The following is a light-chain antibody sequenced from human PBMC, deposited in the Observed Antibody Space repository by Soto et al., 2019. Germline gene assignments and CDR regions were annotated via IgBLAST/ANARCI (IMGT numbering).Light chain of an antibody. CDR3: SSYTSSSTLI. CDR2: GVT. Sequence: QSALTQPASVSGSPGQSITISCRGTSSDVGDYYYIYWYQQHPGKAPKLLISGVTHRPSGVSHRFSGSRSDSTASLTISGLQAEDEADYYCSSYTSSSTLIFGGGTKVTVL. CDR1: SSDVGDYYY. J-gene: IGLJ2*01. V-gene: IGLV2-14*01.